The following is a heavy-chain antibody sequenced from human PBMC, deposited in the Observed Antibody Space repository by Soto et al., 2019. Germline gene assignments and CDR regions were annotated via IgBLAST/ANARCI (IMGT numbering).Heavy chain of an antibody. J-gene: IGHJ5*02. Sequence: SETLSLTCAVSGGSISSSNWWSWVRQPPGKGLEWIGDIYHSGSTNYNPSLKSRVTISVDTSKNQFSLNLSSVTAPDTAVYYCARVPPGASWFDPWCQGTLVTVSS. CDR1: GGSISSSNW. D-gene: IGHD3-10*01. CDR2: IYHSGST. V-gene: IGHV4-4*02. CDR3: ARVPPGASWFDP.